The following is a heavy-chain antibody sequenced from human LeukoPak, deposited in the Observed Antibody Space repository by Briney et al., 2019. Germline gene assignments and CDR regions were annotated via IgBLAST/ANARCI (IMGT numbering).Heavy chain of an antibody. D-gene: IGHD4-11*01. CDR1: GYSISSGYY. V-gene: IGHV4-38-2*01. J-gene: IGHJ4*02. CDR2: IHHSGST. CDR3: ATYSNYIDY. Sequence: PSETLSLTCPVSGYSISSGYYWGWIRQPPGKGLEWIGSIHHSGSTYYKPSLKSRLTISVDTSKNQFSLKLSSVTAADTAVYYCATYSNYIDYWGQGTLVTVSS.